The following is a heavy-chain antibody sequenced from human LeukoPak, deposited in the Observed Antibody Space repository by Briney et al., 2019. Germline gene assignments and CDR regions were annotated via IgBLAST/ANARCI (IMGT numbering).Heavy chain of an antibody. D-gene: IGHD3-3*01. CDR1: RGTLSSYV. J-gene: IGHJ4*02. V-gene: IGHV1-69*04. CDR3: AREDTTYYDFWSGYTPLDY. Sequence: TVRVSSKASRGTLSSYVISCVPQAPGQGLEWMGRIIPIFGIPNYTQKSQVRVTITADKSTSTAYMELSSLRSEDTAVYYCAREDTTYYDFWSGYTPLDYWGQGTLVTVSS. CDR2: IIPIFGIP.